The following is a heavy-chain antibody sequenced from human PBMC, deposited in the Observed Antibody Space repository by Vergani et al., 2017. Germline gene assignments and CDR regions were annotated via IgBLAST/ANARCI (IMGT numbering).Heavy chain of an antibody. J-gene: IGHJ4*02. V-gene: IGHV5-51*04. Sequence: EVELVQSGPEMRKPGESLKISCKGSEYSFGNYWIGWVRQMPGKGLEWMGIIYPADSDTRYSPSFQGQVTFSADKPISTAFLQWDSLKASDTALYYCARHTTYTDSWGQGTLVTVSS. CDR1: EYSFGNYW. CDR3: ARHTTYTDS. CDR2: IYPADSDT. D-gene: IGHD1-1*01.